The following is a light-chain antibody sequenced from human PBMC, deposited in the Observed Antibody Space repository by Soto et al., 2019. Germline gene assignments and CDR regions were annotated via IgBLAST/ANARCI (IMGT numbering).Light chain of an antibody. V-gene: IGLV2-14*01. CDR1: SSDVGGYNY. Sequence: QSALTQPASVSGSPGQSITISCTGTSSDVGGYNYVSWYQQHPGKVPKLMIYEVSHRPSGVSNRFSGSKSGNTASLTISGLQAEDEADYYCSSYTRSSTHVFGTGTKLTVL. J-gene: IGLJ1*01. CDR2: EVS. CDR3: SSYTRSSTHV.